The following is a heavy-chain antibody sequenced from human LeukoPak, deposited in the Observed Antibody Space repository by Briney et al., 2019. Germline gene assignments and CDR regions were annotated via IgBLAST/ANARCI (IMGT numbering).Heavy chain of an antibody. CDR2: INHSGST. V-gene: IGHV4-34*01. CDR3: ARANRVIISYYMDV. D-gene: IGHD3-10*01. Sequence: KPSETLSLTCAVYGGSFSGYYWSWIRQPPGKGLEWIGEINHSGSTNYNPSLKSRVTISVDTSKNQFSLKLSSVTAADTAVYYCARANRVIISYYMDVWGKGTTVTVSS. CDR1: GGSFSGYY. J-gene: IGHJ6*03.